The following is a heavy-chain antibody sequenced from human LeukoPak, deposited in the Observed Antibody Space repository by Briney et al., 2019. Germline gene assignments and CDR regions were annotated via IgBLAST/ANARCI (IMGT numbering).Heavy chain of an antibody. V-gene: IGHV3-23*01. CDR3: ARDWSPNWFDP. CDR2: LSDSGGKT. Sequence: GGSLRLSCAASGFVFSSYAMSWVRQAPGKGLEWVSTLSDSGGKTYYADSVKGRFTISRDNSKNTLYLQMNSLRAEDTAVYYCARDWSPNWFDPWGQGTLVTVSS. CDR1: GFVFSSYA. J-gene: IGHJ5*02.